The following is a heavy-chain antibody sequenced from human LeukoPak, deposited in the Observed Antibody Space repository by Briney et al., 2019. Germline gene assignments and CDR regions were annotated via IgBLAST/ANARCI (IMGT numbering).Heavy chain of an antibody. J-gene: IGHJ4*02. V-gene: IGHV4-30-2*01. CDR2: IYHSGST. CDR3: ACRDGYNPFDY. CDR1: GGSISSGGYS. Sequence: SETLSLTCAVSGGSISSGGYSWSWIRQPPGKGLEWIGYIYHSGSTYYNPSLKSRVTISVDRSKNQFSLKLSSVTAADTAVYYCACRDGYNPFDYWGQGTLVTVSS. D-gene: IGHD5-24*01.